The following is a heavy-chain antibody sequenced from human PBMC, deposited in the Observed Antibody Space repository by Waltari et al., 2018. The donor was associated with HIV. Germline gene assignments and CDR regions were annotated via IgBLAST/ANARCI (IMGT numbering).Heavy chain of an antibody. J-gene: IGHJ4*02. D-gene: IGHD3-22*01. V-gene: IGHV3-15*01. CDR2: IKSKTDGGTT. CDR3: TTDWGSITMIVPFLGY. Sequence: WVRQAPGKGLEWVGRIKSKTDGGTTDYAAPVKGRFTISRDDSKNTLYLQMNSLKTEDTAVYYCTTDWGSITMIVPFLGYWGQGTLVTVSS.